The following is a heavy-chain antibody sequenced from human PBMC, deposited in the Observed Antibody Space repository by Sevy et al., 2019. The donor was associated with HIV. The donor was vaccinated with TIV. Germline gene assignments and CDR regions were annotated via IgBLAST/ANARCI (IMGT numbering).Heavy chain of an antibody. Sequence: GGSLRLSCAASGFTFSSYEMNWVRQAPGKGLEWVSYISSSGSTIYYADSVKGRFTISRDNAKNSLYLQMNSLRAEDTAVYYCARDSSPTDSSGYCWGQGTLATVSS. CDR3: ARDSSPTDSSGYC. CDR1: GFTFSSYE. D-gene: IGHD3-22*01. V-gene: IGHV3-48*03. J-gene: IGHJ4*02. CDR2: ISSSGSTI.